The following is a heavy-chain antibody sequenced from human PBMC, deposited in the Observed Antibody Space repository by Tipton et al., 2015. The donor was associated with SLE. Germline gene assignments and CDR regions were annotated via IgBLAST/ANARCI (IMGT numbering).Heavy chain of an antibody. J-gene: IGHJ3*02. CDR1: GFTFSSYA. V-gene: IGHV3-23*01. CDR3: ARRNSESGAFDM. Sequence: SLRLSCAVSGFTFSSYALRWVRQAPGKGLEWVSGIDTSGYYTYYPDSVKGRFTISRDNSRNTVYLQMNSLRAEDTAVYYCARRNSESGAFDMWGQGTLVTVSS. D-gene: IGHD3-10*01. CDR2: IDTSGYYT.